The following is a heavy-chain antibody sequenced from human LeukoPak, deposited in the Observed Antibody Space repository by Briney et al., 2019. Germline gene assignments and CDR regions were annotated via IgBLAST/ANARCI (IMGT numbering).Heavy chain of an antibody. D-gene: IGHD3-22*01. CDR2: ISSSSSYI. Sequence: GGSLRLSCAASGFTFSSYSMNWVRQAPGKGLEWVSSISSSSSYIYYADSVKGRFTISRDNAMNSLYLQMNSLRAEDTAVYYCASPRNYYDSSGYIFYWGQGTLVTVSS. CDR1: GFTFSSYS. CDR3: ASPRNYYDSSGYIFY. V-gene: IGHV3-21*01. J-gene: IGHJ4*02.